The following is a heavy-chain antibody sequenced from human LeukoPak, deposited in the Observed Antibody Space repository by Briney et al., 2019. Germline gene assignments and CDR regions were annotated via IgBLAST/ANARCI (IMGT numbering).Heavy chain of an antibody. Sequence: SETLSLTCTLSGGSITDNSYYWAWVRQSPGRGLEWIASVYYTGSSFYNPSLKSRITMSVDASKNQFSLRLDSVTAADTAIYFCKRQTYYYHISGHLNNLWGQGTLVTVSS. D-gene: IGHD3-22*01. CDR1: GGSITDNSYY. V-gene: IGHV4-39*01. J-gene: IGHJ4*02. CDR2: VYYTGSS. CDR3: KRQTYYYHISGHLNNL.